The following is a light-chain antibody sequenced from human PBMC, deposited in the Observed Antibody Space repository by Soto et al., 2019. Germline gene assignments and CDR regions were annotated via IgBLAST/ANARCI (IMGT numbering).Light chain of an antibody. CDR2: AAS. CDR3: QQYGSSRWT. CDR1: QSVSSSY. Sequence: EVVLTQSPGTLSLSPGERTTLSCRASQSVSSSYLAWYQQKPGQAPRLLIYAASSRATGIPDRFSGSGSGTDFTLTISGREPEDFAVYYCQQYGSSRWTFGQGTKVEIK. V-gene: IGKV3-20*01. J-gene: IGKJ1*01.